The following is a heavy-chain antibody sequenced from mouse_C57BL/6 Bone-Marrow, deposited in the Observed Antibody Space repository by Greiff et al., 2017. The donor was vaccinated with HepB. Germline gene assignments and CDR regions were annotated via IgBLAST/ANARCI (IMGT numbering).Heavy chain of an antibody. CDR1: GFNIKDYY. CDR3: TTPYYDYDEGDY. V-gene: IGHV14-1*01. CDR2: IDPEDGAT. Sequence: EVQLQQSGAELVRPGASVKLSCTASGFNIKDYYMHWVKQRPEQGLEWIGRIDPEDGATEYAPKFQGKATMTADTSSNTSYLQLSRLTSEDTAVYYCTTPYYDYDEGDYWGQGTTLTVSS. D-gene: IGHD2-4*01. J-gene: IGHJ2*01.